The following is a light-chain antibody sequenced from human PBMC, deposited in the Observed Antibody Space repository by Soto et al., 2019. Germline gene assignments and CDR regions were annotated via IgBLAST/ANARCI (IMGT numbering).Light chain of an antibody. CDR2: GAS. CDR3: QQYGSSPPIT. J-gene: IGKJ4*01. CDR1: QSVSNNY. V-gene: IGKV3-20*01. Sequence: EIVLTQFPGTLPLSPGERATLSCRASQSVSNNYLAWYQQKPGQAPRLLIYGASSRATGIPDRFSGSGSGTDFTLTISRLEPEDFAVYYCQQYGSSPPITFGGGTKVEIK.